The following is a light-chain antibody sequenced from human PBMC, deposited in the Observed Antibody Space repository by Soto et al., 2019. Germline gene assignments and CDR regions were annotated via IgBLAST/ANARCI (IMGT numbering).Light chain of an antibody. CDR3: QQYGSSPWT. CDR2: GAS. V-gene: IGKV3-20*01. J-gene: IGKJ1*01. Sequence: ENVLTQSLGTLSLSPMERATLSCRSSQSVSSSYLARYQQKPGQAPRLLIYGASSRATGIPDRFSGSGSGTDFTLTISRLEPEDFAVYYCQQYGSSPWTFGQGTKVDI. CDR1: QSVSSSY.